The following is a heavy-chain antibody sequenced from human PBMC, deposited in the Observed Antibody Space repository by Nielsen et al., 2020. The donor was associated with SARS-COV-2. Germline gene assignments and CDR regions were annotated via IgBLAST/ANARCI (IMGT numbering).Heavy chain of an antibody. CDR2: IYYSGST. CDR1: GGSISSGGYY. V-gene: IGHV4-31*03. Sequence: SETLSLTCTVSGGSISSGGYYWSWIRQHPGKGLEWIGYIYYSGSTYYNPSLKSRVTMSVDTSKNQFSLKLSSVTAADTAVYYCARDFGVVTQNWFDPWGQGTLVTVSS. J-gene: IGHJ5*02. D-gene: IGHD3-3*01. CDR3: ARDFGVVTQNWFDP.